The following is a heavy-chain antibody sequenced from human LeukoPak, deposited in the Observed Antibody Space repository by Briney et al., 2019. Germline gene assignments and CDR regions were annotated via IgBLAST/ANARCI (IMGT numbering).Heavy chain of an antibody. CDR2: IYYSGST. CDR1: GGSISSSSYY. V-gene: IGHV4-39*07. CDR3: ASYYYDSGLNWFDP. D-gene: IGHD3-22*01. J-gene: IGHJ5*02. Sequence: SETLSLTCTVSGGSISSSSYYWGWIRQPPGKGLEWIGSIYYSGSTYYNPSLKSRVTISVDTSKNQFSLKLSSVTAADTAVYYCASYYYDSGLNWFDPWGQGTLVTVSS.